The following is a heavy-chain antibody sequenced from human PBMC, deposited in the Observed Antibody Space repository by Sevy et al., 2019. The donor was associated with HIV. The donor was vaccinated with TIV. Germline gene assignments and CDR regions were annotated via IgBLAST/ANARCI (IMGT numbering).Heavy chain of an antibody. CDR2: IKSKTDGGTT. Sequence: GGSLRLSCAASGFTFSNAWMSWVRQAPGKGLEWVGRIKSKTDGGTTDYAAPVKGRFTISRDDSKNTLYLQMNSLKTEDTAVYYCTTDLGPGVVIISGAYWGQGTLVTVSS. CDR3: TTDLGPGVVIISGAY. D-gene: IGHD3-3*01. V-gene: IGHV3-15*01. J-gene: IGHJ4*02. CDR1: GFTFSNAW.